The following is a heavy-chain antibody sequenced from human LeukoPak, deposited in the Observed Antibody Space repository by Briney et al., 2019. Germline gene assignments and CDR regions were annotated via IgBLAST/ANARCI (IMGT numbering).Heavy chain of an antibody. D-gene: IGHD6-13*01. CDR2: MNPNSGNT. CDR1: GYTFSNYD. Sequence: ASVKVSCKASGYTFSNYDVIWVRQAPGQGLEWMGWMNPNSGNTGYVQRFQGRVTMTGDTSISTAYMELSSLMSDDTAVYYCARVAGYSSCVDYWGQGTLVTVSS. V-gene: IGHV1-8*01. J-gene: IGHJ4*02. CDR3: ARVAGYSSCVDY.